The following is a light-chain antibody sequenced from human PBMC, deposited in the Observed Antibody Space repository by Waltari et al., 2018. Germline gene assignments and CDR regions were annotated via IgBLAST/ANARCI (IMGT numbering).Light chain of an antibody. Sequence: DIQMTQSPSSVSASVGDRVTLTCRASQDISSRLAGYQQKPGQAPKLLIFDASSLHSGVPSRFSGRGSGTDFTLTIRSLQPEDFATYYCQQVNSFPRTFGQGTKVEVK. V-gene: IGKV1-12*01. J-gene: IGKJ1*01. CDR1: QDISSR. CDR2: DAS. CDR3: QQVNSFPRT.